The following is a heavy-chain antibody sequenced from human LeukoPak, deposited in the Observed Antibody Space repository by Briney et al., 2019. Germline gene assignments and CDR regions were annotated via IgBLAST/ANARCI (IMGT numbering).Heavy chain of an antibody. CDR1: GGSISSSSYY. Sequence: SETLSLTCTVSGGSISSSSYYWGWIRQPPGKGLEWIGSIYYSGSTYYNPSLKSRVTISVDTSKNQFSLKLSSVTAADTAVYYCARDGGDSSGYYYYYYYMDVWGKGTTVTVSS. J-gene: IGHJ6*03. CDR3: ARDGGDSSGYYYYYYYMDV. CDR2: IYYSGST. V-gene: IGHV4-39*07. D-gene: IGHD3-22*01.